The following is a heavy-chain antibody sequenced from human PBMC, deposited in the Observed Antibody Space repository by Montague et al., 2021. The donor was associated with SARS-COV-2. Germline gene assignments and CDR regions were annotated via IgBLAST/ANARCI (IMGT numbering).Heavy chain of an antibody. D-gene: IGHD6-13*01. V-gene: IGHV3-33*01. J-gene: IGHJ6*02. CDR2: IRYDGSKN. CDR3: ARDSSSGSDWYYYYGMDV. Sequence: SLRLSCAASGLTFSSYGMHWVRQAPGKGLEWVAIIRYDGSKNYYADSVKGRFTISRDNSKNTLYLQMNTLRAEDTAVYYCARDSSSGSDWYYYYGMDVWGQGTTVTVSS. CDR1: GLTFSSYG.